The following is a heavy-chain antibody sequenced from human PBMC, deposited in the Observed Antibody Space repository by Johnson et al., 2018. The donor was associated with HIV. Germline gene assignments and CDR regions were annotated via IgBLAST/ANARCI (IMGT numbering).Heavy chain of an antibody. CDR2: IKQDGSEK. CDR1: GFTFNSHG. Sequence: VQLVESGGAVVQPGRSLRLSCAASGFTFNSHGMHWVRQAPGKGLEWVANIKQDGSEKYYVDSVKGRFTISRDNAKNSLYMQMNSLRAEDTAVYYCARAPYYDGSAYYYWLGRGAFDIWGQGTMVTVSS. CDR3: ARAPYYDGSAYYYWLGRGAFDI. V-gene: IGHV3-7*05. D-gene: IGHD3-22*01. J-gene: IGHJ3*02.